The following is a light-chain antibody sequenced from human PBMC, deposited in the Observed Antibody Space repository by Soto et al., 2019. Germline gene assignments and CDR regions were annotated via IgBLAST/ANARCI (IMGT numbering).Light chain of an antibody. CDR2: KAS. CDR3: QQYNSYPWT. CDR1: QSISSW. J-gene: IGKJ1*01. V-gene: IGKV1-5*03. Sequence: DIQITQSPSTLSASVGDRVNITCRASQSISSWLAWYQQKKGKAPKILIYKASSLESGVPSRFSGSGYGTEVNLTISSLQPDDFATYYCQQYNSYPWTFGQGTKVDIK.